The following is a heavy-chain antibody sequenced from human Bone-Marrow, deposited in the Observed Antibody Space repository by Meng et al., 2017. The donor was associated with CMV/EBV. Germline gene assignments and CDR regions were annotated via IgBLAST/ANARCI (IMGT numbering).Heavy chain of an antibody. Sequence: SETLSLTCTVSGGSISSYYWSWIRQPPGKGLEWIGYIYYSGSTNYNPSLKSRVTISVDTSKNQFSLKLSSVTAADTAVYYCARGAGLGYCSSTSCSLPYYYYGMDVWGQGTTVTVSS. CDR3: ARGAGLGYCSSTSCSLPYYYYGMDV. D-gene: IGHD2-2*01. V-gene: IGHV4-59*01. CDR1: GGSISSYY. J-gene: IGHJ6*02. CDR2: IYYSGST.